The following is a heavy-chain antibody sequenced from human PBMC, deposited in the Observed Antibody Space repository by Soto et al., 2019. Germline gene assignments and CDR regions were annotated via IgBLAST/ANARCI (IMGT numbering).Heavy chain of an antibody. J-gene: IGHJ5*02. D-gene: IGHD4-17*01. CDR2: IYDSGST. CDR3: ARDYDNWFDP. CDR1: ADSIRSYL. V-gene: IGHV4-59*01. Sequence: SETLSLTRTVAADSIRSYLWSWIRQPPGKGLEWIAYIYDSGSTNYNPSLKSRVTISVDKSKNQFSLKLSSVTAADTAVYYCARDYDNWFDPWGQGTLVTVSS.